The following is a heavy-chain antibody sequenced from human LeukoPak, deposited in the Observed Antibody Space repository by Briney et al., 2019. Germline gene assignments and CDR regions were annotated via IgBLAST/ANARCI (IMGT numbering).Heavy chain of an antibody. D-gene: IGHD6-13*01. V-gene: IGHV3-21*01. J-gene: IGHJ4*02. CDR2: ISSSSSYI. Sequence: PGGSLRLSCAASGFTFSSYAMSWVRQAPGKGLEWVSSISSSSSYIYYADSVKGRFTISRDNAKNSLYLQMNSLRAEDTAVYYCAREGSSSWYSWGQGTLVTVSS. CDR1: GFTFSSYA. CDR3: AREGSSSWYS.